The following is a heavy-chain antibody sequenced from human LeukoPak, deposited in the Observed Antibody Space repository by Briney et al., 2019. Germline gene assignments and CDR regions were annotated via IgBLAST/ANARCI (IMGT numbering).Heavy chain of an antibody. CDR1: GGSISSSSGNC. CDR3: ARALYYDFWSGSTDAFDI. Sequence: SETLSLTCAVSGGSISSSSGNCWTWVRQPPGKGLEWIGEIYHSGSTNYNPSLKSRVTILLDKSKNQFSLKLSSVTAADTAVYYCARALYYDFWSGSTDAFDIWGQGTMVTVSS. V-gene: IGHV4-4*02. CDR2: IYHSGST. D-gene: IGHD3-3*01. J-gene: IGHJ3*02.